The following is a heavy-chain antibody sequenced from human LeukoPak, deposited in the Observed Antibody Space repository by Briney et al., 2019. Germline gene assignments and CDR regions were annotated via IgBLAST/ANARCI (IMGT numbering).Heavy chain of an antibody. Sequence: SETLSLTCTVSGGSISSSSYYWGWIRQPPGKGLEWIGSIYYSGSTYYNPSLKSRVTISVDTSKNQFSLKLSSVTAADTAVYCCARYGSGSYYRSFDPWGQGTLVTVSS. D-gene: IGHD3-10*01. CDR3: ARYGSGSYYRSFDP. J-gene: IGHJ5*02. CDR2: IYYSGST. V-gene: IGHV4-39*01. CDR1: GGSISSSSYY.